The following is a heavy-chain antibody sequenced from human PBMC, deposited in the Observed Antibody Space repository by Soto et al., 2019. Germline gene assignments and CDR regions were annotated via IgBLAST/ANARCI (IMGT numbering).Heavy chain of an antibody. D-gene: IGHD3-22*01. V-gene: IGHV1-18*04. CDR3: ARHRFNYYDNTVYYYFEY. Sequence: QVQLVQSGAEVKKPGASVKVSCKASGYTFTSYGISWVRQAPGQGPEWMGWISGHNGNTNHPQSLQGRVTMTTDTSRNTAYMELRSLRSDDTAVYYCARHRFNYYDNTVYYYFEYWGQGTLVTVSS. J-gene: IGHJ4*02. CDR2: ISGHNGNT. CDR1: GYTFTSYG.